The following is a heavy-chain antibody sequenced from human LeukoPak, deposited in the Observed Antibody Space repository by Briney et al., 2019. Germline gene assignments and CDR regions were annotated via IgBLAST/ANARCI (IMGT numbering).Heavy chain of an antibody. V-gene: IGHV1-69*02. Sequence: SVKVSCKASGGTFSSYTIRWVRQAPGQGLEWMGRIIPILGIANYAQKFQGRVTITADKSTSTAYMELSSLRSEDTAVYYCARAYGSEPYDYWGQGTLVTVSS. CDR2: IIPILGIA. CDR1: GGTFSSYT. D-gene: IGHD3-10*01. CDR3: ARAYGSEPYDY. J-gene: IGHJ4*02.